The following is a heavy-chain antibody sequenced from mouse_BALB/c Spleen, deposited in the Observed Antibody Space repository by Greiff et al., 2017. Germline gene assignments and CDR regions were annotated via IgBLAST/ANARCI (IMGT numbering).Heavy chain of an antibody. CDR2: IIDGGSYT. CDR1: GFTFSDYY. J-gene: IGHJ3*01. Sequence: EVQLVESGGGLVKPGGSLKLSCAASGFTFSDYYMYWVRQTPEKRLEWVATIIDGGSYTYYPDSVKGRFTISRDNAKNNLYLQMSSLKSEDTAMYYCARDHYYGSSPFAYWGQGTLVTVSA. CDR3: ARDHYYGSSPFAY. V-gene: IGHV5-4*02. D-gene: IGHD1-1*01.